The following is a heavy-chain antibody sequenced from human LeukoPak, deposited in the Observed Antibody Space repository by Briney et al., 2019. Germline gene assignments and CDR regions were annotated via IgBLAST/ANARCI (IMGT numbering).Heavy chain of an antibody. J-gene: IGHJ4*02. CDR2: ISGGGDSR. CDR1: GFTFSNYA. V-gene: IGHV3-23*01. D-gene: IGHD5-18*01. Sequence: GGSLRLSCAASGFTFSNYAMSWVRQAPGKGLEWVSGISGGGDSRYYADSVKGRFTISRDNSKNTLYLQMNSLRAEDTAAYYCAKKAYSYGPFDYWGQGTLVTVSS. CDR3: AKKAYSYGPFDY.